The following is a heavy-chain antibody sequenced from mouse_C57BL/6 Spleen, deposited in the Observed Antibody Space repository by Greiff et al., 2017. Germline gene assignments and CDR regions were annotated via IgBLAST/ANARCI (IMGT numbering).Heavy chain of an antibody. CDR2: IYPGDGDT. D-gene: IGHD2-5*01. J-gene: IGHJ3*01. Sequence: QVQLQQSGAELVKPGASVKISCKASGYAFSSYWMNWVKQRPGKGLEWIGQIYPGDGDTNYNGKFKGKATLTADKSSSTAYMQLSSLTSEDSAVYFCARRSFYSNYEEGFAYWGQGTLVTVSA. CDR1: GYAFSSYW. CDR3: ARRSFYSNYEEGFAY. V-gene: IGHV1-80*01.